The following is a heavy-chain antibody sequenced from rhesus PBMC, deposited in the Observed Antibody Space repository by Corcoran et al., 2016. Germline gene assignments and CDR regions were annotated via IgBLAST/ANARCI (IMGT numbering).Heavy chain of an antibody. CDR1: GFPFISSW. V-gene: IGHV3S42*01. CDR3: AKSDSSGYSPDY. CDR2: INSGGGST. D-gene: IGHD6-31*01. J-gene: IGHJ4*01. Sequence: EVQLVESGGGLAKPGGSLRLSCAASGFPFISSWMNCVRLSPGKGLELVSAINSGGGSTYYADSVKGRFTISRDNSKNTLSLKMNSLRAEDTAVYYCAKSDSSGYSPDYWGQGVLVTVSS.